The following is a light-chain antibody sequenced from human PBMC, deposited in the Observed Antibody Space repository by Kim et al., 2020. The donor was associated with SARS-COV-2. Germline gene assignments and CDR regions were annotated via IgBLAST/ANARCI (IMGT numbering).Light chain of an antibody. CDR2: GVT. V-gene: IGLV2-14*03. CDR3: SSYTTSGAWV. Sequence: QSALTQPASVSGSPGQSVTISCTGTSSDIGAYNFVSWYQQRPGKAPKSMIFGVTERPSGISARFSGSKSGNTASLTISGLQAEDEADFYCSSYTTSGAWVFGGGTQLTVL. CDR1: SSDIGAYNF. J-gene: IGLJ3*02.